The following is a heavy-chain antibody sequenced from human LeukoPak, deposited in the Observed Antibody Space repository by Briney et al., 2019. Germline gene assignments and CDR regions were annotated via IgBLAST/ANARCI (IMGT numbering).Heavy chain of an antibody. V-gene: IGHV4-59*08. J-gene: IGHJ4*02. CDR1: GGSISSYY. CDR3: ARRAVPENYFDY. Sequence: SETLSLTCTVSGGSISSYYWSWIRQPPGKGLEWIGYIYYSGSTTYNPSLKSRVTISVDTSKNQFSLNMYSATAADAAVYYCARRAVPENYFDYWGQGTLVTVSS. CDR2: IYYSGST. D-gene: IGHD6-19*01.